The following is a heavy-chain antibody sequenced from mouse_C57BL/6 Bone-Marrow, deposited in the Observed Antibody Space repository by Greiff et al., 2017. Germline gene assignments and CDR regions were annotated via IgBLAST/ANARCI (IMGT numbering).Heavy chain of an antibody. CDR1: GYTFTSYG. J-gene: IGHJ1*03. V-gene: IGHV1-81*01. CDR2: IYPRIGNT. D-gene: IGHD1-1*01. Sequence: VQLQQSGAELARPGASVKLSCKASGYTFTSYGISWVKQRTGQGLVWIGEIYPRIGNTYYNEKFKGKATLTADKSSSTAYMELRSLTSEDSAVYFCGFTTVVATPYWYFDVWGTGTTVTVSS. CDR3: GFTTVVATPYWYFDV.